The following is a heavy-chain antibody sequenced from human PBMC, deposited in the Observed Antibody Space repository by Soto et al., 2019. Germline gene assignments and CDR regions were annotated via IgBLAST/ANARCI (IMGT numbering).Heavy chain of an antibody. CDR2: ISAYNGDT. Sequence: QVQLVQSGAEVKKPGASVKVSCRASGYTFPNYGVSWVRQAPGQGLEWMGWISAYNGDTDYAQKVQGRDTMTTDTATSTSYMEMRNLRSEDTAVYYCARDMDPHCSSSSCFGNWFDPWGQGTQVTVSS. CDR3: ARDMDPHCSSSSCFGNWFDP. J-gene: IGHJ5*02. CDR1: GYTFPNYG. V-gene: IGHV1-18*01. D-gene: IGHD2-15*01.